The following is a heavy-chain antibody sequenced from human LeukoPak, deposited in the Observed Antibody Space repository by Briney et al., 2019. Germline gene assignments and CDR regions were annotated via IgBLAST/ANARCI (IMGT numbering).Heavy chain of an antibody. CDR3: ERVWGDLLPFED. J-gene: IGHJ4*02. D-gene: IGHD3-16*01. V-gene: IGHV3-48*01. CDR2: IISIGGTT. CDR1: GFSFSVFC. Sequence: GGSLRLSCAASGFSFSVFCMHWVRQAPGKGLEWVSYIISIGGTTYYADSVKGRFNISRDNSKNLLYLQMNSLRAEDPAVYYCERVWGDLLPFEDWGKGTLVTVSS.